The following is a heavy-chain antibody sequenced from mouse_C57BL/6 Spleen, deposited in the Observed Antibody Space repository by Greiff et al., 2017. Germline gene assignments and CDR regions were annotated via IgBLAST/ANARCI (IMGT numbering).Heavy chain of an antibody. D-gene: IGHD1-1*01. CDR1: GYTFTDYY. CDR2: IYPGSGNT. CDR3: ARDGRERAWFAY. Sequence: QVQLQQSGAELVRPGASVKLSCKASGYTFTDYYINWVKQRPGQGLEWIARIYPGSGNTYYNEKFKGKATLTAEKSSSTAYMQLSSLTSEDSAVYVCARDGRERAWFAYWGQGTLVTVSA. V-gene: IGHV1-76*01. J-gene: IGHJ3*01.